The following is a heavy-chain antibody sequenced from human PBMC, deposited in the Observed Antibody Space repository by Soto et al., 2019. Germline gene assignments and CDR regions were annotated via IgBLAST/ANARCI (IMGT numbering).Heavy chain of an antibody. V-gene: IGHV3-30*18. D-gene: IGHD6-6*01. Sequence: AGGSLRLSCAASGFTFSSYGMHWVRQAPGKGLEWVAVISYDGSNKYYADSVKGRFTISRDNSKNTLYLQMNSLRAEDTAVYYCAKAPGYSSSSGFDYWGQGTLVTVSS. CDR1: GFTFSSYG. J-gene: IGHJ4*02. CDR2: ISYDGSNK. CDR3: AKAPGYSSSSGFDY.